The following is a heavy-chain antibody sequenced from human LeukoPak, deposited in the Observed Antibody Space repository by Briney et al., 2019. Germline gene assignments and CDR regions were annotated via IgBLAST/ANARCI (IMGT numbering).Heavy chain of an antibody. CDR1: GFTFTKCA. CDR3: AKSSGFGGLFDS. J-gene: IGHJ4*02. D-gene: IGHD3-10*01. V-gene: IGHV3-23*01. Sequence: GGSLRLSCVASGFTFTKCAMSWIRQAPGKGLEWVAIITATGDTAYYADSVKGRFTISRDISKNTLYLQMNSLRAEDTALYFCAKSSGFGGLFDSWGQGTRVTVSS. CDR2: ITATGDTA.